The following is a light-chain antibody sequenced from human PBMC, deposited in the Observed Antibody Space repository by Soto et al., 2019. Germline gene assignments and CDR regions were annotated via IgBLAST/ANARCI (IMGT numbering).Light chain of an antibody. J-gene: IGLJ1*01. CDR3: RSYTSGSTYV. CDR1: SSDVGGYNY. Sequence: QSGLTQPASVSASPGQSITISCTGTSSDVGGYNYVSWYQQHPGKAPKLMIYEVSNRPSGVSNRFSGSKSGNTASLTISGLQAEDEADYYCRSYTSGSTYVFGTGTKVTVL. CDR2: EVS. V-gene: IGLV2-14*01.